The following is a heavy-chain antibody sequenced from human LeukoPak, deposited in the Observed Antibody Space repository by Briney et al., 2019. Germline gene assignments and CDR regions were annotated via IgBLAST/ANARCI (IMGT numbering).Heavy chain of an antibody. CDR3: ARGLAMLYNY. CDR1: GFTFSSYS. Sequence: GGSLRLSCAASGFTFSSYSMNWVRQAPGKGLEWVSSISSSSSYIYYADSVKGRFTISRDNAKNSLYPQMNSLRAEDTAVYYCARGLAMLYNYWGQGTLVTVSS. CDR2: ISSSSSYI. V-gene: IGHV3-21*01. J-gene: IGHJ4*02. D-gene: IGHD2-8*01.